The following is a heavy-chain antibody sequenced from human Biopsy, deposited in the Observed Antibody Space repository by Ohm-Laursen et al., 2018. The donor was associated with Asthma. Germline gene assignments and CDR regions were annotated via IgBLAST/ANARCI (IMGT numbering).Heavy chain of an antibody. Sequence: SVTVSCTLSGSTFNSAGITCARQAPGQGLEWMGWISVYNGNTKVAQKLQDRVTMITDTSTSTAYMELRSLRSDDTAVYFCARAVDYSHYYGIDVWGQGTTVTVS. CDR2: ISVYNGNT. D-gene: IGHD3-10*01. V-gene: IGHV1-18*01. CDR3: ARAVDYSHYYGIDV. J-gene: IGHJ6*02. CDR1: GSTFNSAG.